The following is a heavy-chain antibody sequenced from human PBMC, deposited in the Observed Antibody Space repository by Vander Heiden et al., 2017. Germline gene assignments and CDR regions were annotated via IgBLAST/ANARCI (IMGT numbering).Heavy chain of an antibody. CDR3: ARGGNYDSSDYYLFDY. Sequence: QAQLIQSGAEVKEPGSSVKVSCKASGGTFNSNTINWVRQAPGQGLEWMGGTIPFYGTTNYPQKFQGRVTITADKSTSTAYLELRSLTSEDTAVYYCARGGNYDSSDYYLFDYWGQGTLVTVSS. D-gene: IGHD3-22*01. CDR1: GGTFNSNT. CDR2: TIPFYGTT. V-gene: IGHV1-69*06. J-gene: IGHJ4*02.